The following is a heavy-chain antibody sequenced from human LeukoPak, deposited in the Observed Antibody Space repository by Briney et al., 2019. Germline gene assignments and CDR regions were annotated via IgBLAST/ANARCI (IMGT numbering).Heavy chain of an antibody. Sequence: GRSLRLSCAASGFTFSKAWMSWVRQAPGKGLEWVSRVKSKTDGGTIDYAAPVKGRFTLSRDDSQNMLYLQMNSLKVEDTAVYYCTTSDVWGKGTTVTVSS. CDR2: VKSKTDGGTI. CDR3: TTSDV. J-gene: IGHJ6*04. V-gene: IGHV3-15*01. CDR1: GFTFSKAW.